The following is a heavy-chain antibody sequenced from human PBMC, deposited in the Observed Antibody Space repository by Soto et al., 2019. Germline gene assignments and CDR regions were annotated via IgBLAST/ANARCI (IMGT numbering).Heavy chain of an antibody. CDR2: IYYSGST. D-gene: IGHD3-3*01. J-gene: IGHJ5*02. V-gene: IGHV4-59*12. Sequence: SETLSLTCTVSGDSISSSYWSWIRQPPGRGLEWIGYIYYSGSTSYNPSLKSRVTMSVDTSTDQFSLRLTSVTAADTAVYYCARLRFLEWLPNYSWFDPWGQGTLVTVSS. CDR1: GDSISSSY. CDR3: ARLRFLEWLPNYSWFDP.